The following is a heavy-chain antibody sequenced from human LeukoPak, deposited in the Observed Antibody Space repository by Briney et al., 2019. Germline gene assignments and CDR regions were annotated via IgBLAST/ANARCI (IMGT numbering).Heavy chain of an antibody. Sequence: QPGGSLRRSCSASGFTFSSNAMSWVRQAPGKGLEWVSAISGSGGSTYYADSVKGRFTISRDNSKNTLYLQMNSLRAEDTALYYCAKYLYSVSYYGMDVWGQGTTVTVSS. D-gene: IGHD2-15*01. CDR1: GFTFSSNA. V-gene: IGHV3-23*01. CDR3: AKYLYSVSYYGMDV. CDR2: ISGSGGST. J-gene: IGHJ6*02.